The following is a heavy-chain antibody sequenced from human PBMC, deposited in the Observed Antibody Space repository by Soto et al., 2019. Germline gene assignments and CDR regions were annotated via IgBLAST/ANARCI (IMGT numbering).Heavy chain of an antibody. D-gene: IGHD3-3*01. V-gene: IGHV5-51*01. CDR1: GYSFTSYW. CDR2: IYPGDSDT. J-gene: IGHJ6*02. CDR3: ARQGVVAENYYYYYYGMDV. Sequence: GESLKISCKGSGYSFTSYWIGWVRQMPGKGLEWMGIIYPGDSDTRYSPSFQGQVTISADKSISTAYLQWSSLKASDTAMYYCARQGVVAENYYYYYYGMDVWGQGTTVTVSS.